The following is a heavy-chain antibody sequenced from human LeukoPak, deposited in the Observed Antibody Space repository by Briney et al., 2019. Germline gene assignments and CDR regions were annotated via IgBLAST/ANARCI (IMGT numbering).Heavy chain of an antibody. CDR2: ISSSSSYI. CDR1: GFTFSSYS. CDR3: ARGISSSWTTFDL. Sequence: GGSLRLSCAASGFTFSSYSMNWVRQAPGKGLEWVSSISSSSSYIYYADSVKGRFTISRDNAKNSLYLQMNSLRAEDTAVYYCARGISSSWTTFDLWGQGTVVTVSS. V-gene: IGHV3-21*01. J-gene: IGHJ4*02. D-gene: IGHD2-15*01.